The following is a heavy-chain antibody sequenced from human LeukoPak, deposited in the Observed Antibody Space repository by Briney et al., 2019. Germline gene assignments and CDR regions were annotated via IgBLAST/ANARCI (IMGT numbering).Heavy chain of an antibody. J-gene: IGHJ4*02. D-gene: IGHD1-26*01. CDR3: AKGSRGVGATVGGDD. CDR1: GFTFSSYG. V-gene: IGHV3-30*18. Sequence: GRSLRLSCAASGFTFSSYGMHWVRQAPGKGLEGVAVISYDGSNKYYADPVKGRFTISRDNSKNTLYLQMNSLRAEDTAVYYCAKGSRGVGATVGGDDWGEGTLVTVSS. CDR2: ISYDGSNK.